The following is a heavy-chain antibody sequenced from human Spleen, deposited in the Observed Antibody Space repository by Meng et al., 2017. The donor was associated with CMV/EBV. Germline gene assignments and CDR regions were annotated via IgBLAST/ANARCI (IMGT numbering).Heavy chain of an antibody. J-gene: IGHJ3*02. CDR3: ATQGEGYCSSTSCYGAFDI. V-gene: IGHV4-39*07. CDR2: IYYSGST. Sequence: SETLSLTCAVSGGSISSNSHYWGWIRQPPGKGLEWIGNIYYSGSTYYNPSLKSRVTISVDTSKNQFSLKLPSVTVADTAVYYCATQGEGYCSSTSCYGAFDIWGQGTMVTVSS. CDR1: GGSISSNSHY. D-gene: IGHD2-2*01.